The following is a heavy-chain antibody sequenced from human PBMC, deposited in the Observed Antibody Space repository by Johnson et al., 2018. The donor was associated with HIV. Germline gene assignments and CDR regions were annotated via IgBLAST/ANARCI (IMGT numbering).Heavy chain of an antibody. V-gene: IGHV3-13*01. D-gene: IGHD1-1*01. CDR3: ARGDGVTSAFDI. CDR1: GFTFSTYD. CDR2: IGPAGDT. Sequence: VQLVESGGGVAQPGGSLRLSCAASGFTFSTYDMHWVRQAAGKGLEWVSAIGPAGDTYYPGSVKGRFTISRENAKNSLYLQMSSLRTEDTAVYYCARGDGVTSAFDIWGQGTVVTVSS. J-gene: IGHJ3*02.